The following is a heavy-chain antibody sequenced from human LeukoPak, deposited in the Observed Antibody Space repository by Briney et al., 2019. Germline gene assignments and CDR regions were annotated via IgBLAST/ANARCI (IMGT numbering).Heavy chain of an antibody. CDR3: ARHVRAGSSGWYFLDAFDI. V-gene: IGHV5-51*01. Sequence: GESLQISCQGSGYSFTSYWIGWVRQLPGKGLEGMGIIYPGDSDTRYSPSFQGQVTISADKSISTAYLQWSSLKASDTAMYYCARHVRAGSSGWYFLDAFDIWGQGTMVTVSS. D-gene: IGHD6-19*01. J-gene: IGHJ3*02. CDR2: IYPGDSDT. CDR1: GYSFTSYW.